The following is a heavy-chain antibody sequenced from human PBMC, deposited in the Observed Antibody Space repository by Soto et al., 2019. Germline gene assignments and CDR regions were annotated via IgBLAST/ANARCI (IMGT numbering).Heavy chain of an antibody. D-gene: IGHD1-26*01. Sequence: GGSLRLSCAGSGFIFSTSSMNWVRQAPGKELEWVSAISGTSDYRYYADSVKGRFTISRDNAKNSLFLQMNSLRAEDTAMYHCAKSEPYGSGSYYFDYWGQGTLVTVSS. CDR3: AKSEPYGSGSYYFDY. J-gene: IGHJ4*02. CDR2: ISGTSDYR. V-gene: IGHV3-21*01. CDR1: GFIFSTSS.